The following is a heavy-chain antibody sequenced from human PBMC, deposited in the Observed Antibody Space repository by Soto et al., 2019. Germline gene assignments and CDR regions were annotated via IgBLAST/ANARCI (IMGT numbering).Heavy chain of an antibody. CDR1: GDSITESF. V-gene: IGHV4-4*08. Sequence: QLQLQESGPGLVHPSETLSLSCTVSGDSITESFWSWIRQAPGKGLSWIGFIYHSGITKYSASLKGRATISIDRSNNQVSLKLTSVTSADTAVYFCARGMAAAGDTFDIWGHGTMVTVSS. J-gene: IGHJ3*02. CDR3: ARGMAAAGDTFDI. CDR2: IYHSGIT. D-gene: IGHD6-13*01.